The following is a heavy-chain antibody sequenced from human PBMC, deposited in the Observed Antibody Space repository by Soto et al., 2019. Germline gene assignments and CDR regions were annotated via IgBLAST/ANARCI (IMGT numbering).Heavy chain of an antibody. CDR2: IYYSGST. J-gene: IGHJ5*02. V-gene: IGHV4-30-4*01. CDR1: GCSISSGDYY. D-gene: IGHD4-17*01. Sequence: QVQLQESGPGLVKPSQTLSLTCIVSGCSISSGDYYWSWVRQPPGKGLEWIGYIYYSGSTYYNPSLKSRVTISADTSKNQCSLKLSSVTAADTAVYYCARAKVLLTLTTSWFYPWGQGTLVTFSS. CDR3: ARAKVLLTLTTSWFYP.